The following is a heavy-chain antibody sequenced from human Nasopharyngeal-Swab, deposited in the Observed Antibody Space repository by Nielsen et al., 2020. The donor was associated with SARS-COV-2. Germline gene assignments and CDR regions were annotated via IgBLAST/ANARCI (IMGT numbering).Heavy chain of an antibody. D-gene: IGHD3-22*01. CDR3: ARGGMYYYDSSGPLAFDI. CDR1: GFTFSGSA. V-gene: IGHV3-64*01. J-gene: IGHJ3*02. Sequence: GESLKISCAASGFTFSGSAMHWVRQAPGKGLEHLSALSSEAESTYYANSVKGRFTISRDNSKKTLSLHMGSMRTEDMAVYYCARGGMYYYDSSGPLAFDIWGQGTMVTVSS. CDR2: LSSEAEST.